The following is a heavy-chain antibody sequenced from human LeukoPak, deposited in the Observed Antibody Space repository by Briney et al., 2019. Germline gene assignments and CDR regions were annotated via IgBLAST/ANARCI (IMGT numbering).Heavy chain of an antibody. CDR2: IHYSGST. J-gene: IGHJ4*02. Sequence: SETLSLTCTVSGVSISSISYYWGWIRQPPGRGLEWIGSIHYSGSTNYNPSLKSRVTISVDTSKNQFSLKLSSVTAADTAVYYCARAVAGFDYWGQGTLVTVSS. D-gene: IGHD6-19*01. CDR3: ARAVAGFDY. CDR1: GVSISSISYY. V-gene: IGHV4-39*07.